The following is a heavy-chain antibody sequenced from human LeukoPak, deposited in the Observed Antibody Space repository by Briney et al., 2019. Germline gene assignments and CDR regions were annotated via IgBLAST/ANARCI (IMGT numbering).Heavy chain of an antibody. CDR3: ARPSSGKGY. J-gene: IGHJ4*02. D-gene: IGHD6-19*01. CDR1: GGSISSSSYY. CDR2: IYYSGST. V-gene: IGHV4-39*01. Sequence: PSETLSLTCTVSGGSISSSSYYWGWIRQPPGKGLEWIGSIYYSGSTYYNPSLKSRVTISVDTSKNQFSLKLSSVTAADTAVYYCARPSSGKGYWGQGTLVTVSS.